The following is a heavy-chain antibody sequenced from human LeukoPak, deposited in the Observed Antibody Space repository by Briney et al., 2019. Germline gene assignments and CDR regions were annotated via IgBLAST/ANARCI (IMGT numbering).Heavy chain of an antibody. D-gene: IGHD3/OR15-3a*01. CDR2: IRSKANNYAT. J-gene: IGHJ5*02. CDR3: TRQDDFGSPSRVS. Sequence: PGGSLRLSCAASGLTFGGSAMHWVRHTSGKGLEWVGRIRSKANNYATAYAASVQGRFTVSRDDSKNMAYLQMNSLKTEDTAVYYCTRQDDFGSPSRVSWGQGTLVTVSS. V-gene: IGHV3-73*01. CDR1: GLTFGGSA.